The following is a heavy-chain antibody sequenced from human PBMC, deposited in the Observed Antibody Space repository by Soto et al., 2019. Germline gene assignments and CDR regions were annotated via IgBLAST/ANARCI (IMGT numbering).Heavy chain of an antibody. CDR1: GFTFSSYA. CDR3: AKAMVRGVIPYYFDY. Sequence: GGSLRLSCATSGFTFSSYAMSWVRQAPGKGLGWVSAISGSGGSTYYADSVKGRFTISRDNSKNTLYLQMNSLRAEDTAVYYCAKAMVRGVIPYYFDYWGQGTLVTVSS. V-gene: IGHV3-23*01. CDR2: ISGSGGST. J-gene: IGHJ4*02. D-gene: IGHD3-10*01.